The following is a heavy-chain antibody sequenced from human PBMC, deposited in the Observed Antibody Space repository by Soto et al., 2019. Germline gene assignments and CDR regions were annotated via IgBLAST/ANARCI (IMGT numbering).Heavy chain of an antibody. Sequence: GASVKVSCKASGYTFTSSGISWVRQAPGQGLEWMGWISTDNGNTNYAQHLQGRVSMTTDTSTSTAHMDLRSLRSDDTAVYYCARDQGITTFGVYSMYYYGMDVWGQGTTVTVSS. J-gene: IGHJ6*02. CDR1: GYTFTSSG. CDR2: ISTDNGNT. CDR3: ARDQGITTFGVYSMYYYGMDV. D-gene: IGHD3-3*01. V-gene: IGHV1-18*01.